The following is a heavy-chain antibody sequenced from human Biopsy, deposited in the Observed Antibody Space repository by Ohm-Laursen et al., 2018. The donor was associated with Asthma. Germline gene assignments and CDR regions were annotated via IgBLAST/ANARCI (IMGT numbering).Heavy chain of an antibody. V-gene: IGHV1-69*13. Sequence: VASVKVSCKASGGTFGNYAISWVRQAPGQGLEWMGGLIPVLGTPDHAQMFEGRVTITADESTSTAYMELSSLSSEDTAVYYCARGYSGSDRIVYYYSGLEVWGQGTTVTVSS. J-gene: IGHJ6*02. CDR1: GGTFGNYA. CDR3: ARGYSGSDRIVYYYSGLEV. D-gene: IGHD5-12*01. CDR2: LIPVLGTP.